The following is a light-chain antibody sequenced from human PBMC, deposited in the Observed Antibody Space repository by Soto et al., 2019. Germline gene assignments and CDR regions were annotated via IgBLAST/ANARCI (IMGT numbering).Light chain of an antibody. CDR1: RSNIESNT. J-gene: IGLJ3*02. CDR3: AAWDASLNGWM. V-gene: IGLV1-44*01. CDR2: SNN. Sequence: QSVLTQPPSASATPGQRVAISCSGSRSNIESNTVNWYQHLPGAAPKLLIFSNNQRPSGVPDRFSGSKSGTSASMAISGLQSEDEAEYFCAAWDASLNGWMFGGGTKLTVL.